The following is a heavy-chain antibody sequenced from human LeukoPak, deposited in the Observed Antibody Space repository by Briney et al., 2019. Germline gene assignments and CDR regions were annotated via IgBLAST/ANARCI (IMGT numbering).Heavy chain of an antibody. CDR2: VSASGGST. V-gene: IGHV3-23*01. J-gene: IGHJ4*02. D-gene: IGHD3-10*01. CDR1: ALTFINYG. Sequence: GGSLRLSCSASALTFINYGMHWVRQAPGQGLEWVSGVSASGGSTFNTDSVKGRFSISRDNSKNTLYLEMNSLRPEDTALYYCAKSLGNQGVIDYWGQGTLVTVSS. CDR3: AKSLGNQGVIDY.